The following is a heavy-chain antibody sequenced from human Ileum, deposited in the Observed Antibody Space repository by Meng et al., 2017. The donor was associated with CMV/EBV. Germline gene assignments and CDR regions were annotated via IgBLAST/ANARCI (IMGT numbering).Heavy chain of an antibody. J-gene: IGHJ4*02. V-gene: IGHV4-39*07. CDR3: ARDMTNRWFYY. CDR2: INYSGST. Sequence: QVQLLESGPGVVKPSETLSLTCTVSGDSNKINTHFWAWIRQPPGQGLEWIGTINYSGSTYYNPSLRSRVTLSVDTSKNQFSLKLSYVTAADTAMYYCARDMTNRWFYYWGQGILVTVSS. D-gene: IGHD4-11*01. CDR1: GDSNKINTHF.